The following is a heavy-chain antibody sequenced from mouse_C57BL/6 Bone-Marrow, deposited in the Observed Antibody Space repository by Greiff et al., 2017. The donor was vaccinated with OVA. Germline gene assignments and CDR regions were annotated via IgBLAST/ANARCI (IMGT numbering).Heavy chain of an antibody. J-gene: IGHJ2*01. CDR1: GFTFSSYG. V-gene: IGHV5-6*01. CDR3: AGRGYDEGDFDY. D-gene: IGHD2-2*01. Sequence: DVHLVESGGDLVKPGGSLKLSCAASGFTFSSYGMSWVRQTPDKRLEWVATISSGGGYTYYPDSVKGRFTISRDNAKNTLYLQMSSLKSEDTAVYYCAGRGYDEGDFDYWGQGTTLTVSS. CDR2: ISSGGGYT.